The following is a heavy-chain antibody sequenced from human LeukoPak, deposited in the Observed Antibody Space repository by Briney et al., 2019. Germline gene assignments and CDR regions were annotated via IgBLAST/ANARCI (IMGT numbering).Heavy chain of an antibody. V-gene: IGHV3-23*01. D-gene: IGHD3-9*01. CDR3: AKLPTGYPNWFDP. CDR1: GFTFXNSV. Sequence: SLRLSCAAXGFTFXNSVMGWVRQAPGKGLEWVSAIGGSGDSTYYTDSATGRFTISRDNSKNTLYLQMNSLRAEDTALYYCAKLPTGYPNWFDPWGQGTLVTVSS. CDR2: IGGSGDST. J-gene: IGHJ5*02.